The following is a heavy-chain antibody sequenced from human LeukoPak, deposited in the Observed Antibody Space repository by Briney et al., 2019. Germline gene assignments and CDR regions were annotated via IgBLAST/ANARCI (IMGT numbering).Heavy chain of an antibody. CDR2: IYWDNDK. CDR1: GFALTTSEGG. CDR3: AHRPEDKDAFDI. D-gene: IGHD2-15*01. Sequence: ESGPTLANPTQTLTLTCTFAGFALTTSEGGGGWVRQPPGKALEWLALIYWDNDKRYSPSLKSRLTITKDTSKNQVVLTMTNMDPVDTATYYCAHRPEDKDAFDIWGQGTMVTVSS. J-gene: IGHJ3*02. V-gene: IGHV2-5*02.